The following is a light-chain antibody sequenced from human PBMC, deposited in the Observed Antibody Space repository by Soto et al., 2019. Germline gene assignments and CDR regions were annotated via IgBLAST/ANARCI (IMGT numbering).Light chain of an antibody. CDR1: QSIGNS. CDR2: DAS. Sequence: EIVLTQSPATLSLFPGERATLSCRASQSIGNSLAWYQHRPGQAPRLLIYDASNRATGIPARFSGSGSGTVFTLPIGSLEPEDFAFYYCQQRTDWPPWTFGQGTKVEVK. V-gene: IGKV3-11*01. CDR3: QQRTDWPPWT. J-gene: IGKJ1*01.